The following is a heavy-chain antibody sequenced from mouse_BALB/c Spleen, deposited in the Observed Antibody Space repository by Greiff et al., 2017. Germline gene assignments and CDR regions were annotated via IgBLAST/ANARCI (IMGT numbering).Heavy chain of an antibody. V-gene: IGHV10S3*01. CDR3: GRGLGPWFAY. J-gene: IGHJ3*01. CDR1: GFTFNTNA. CDR2: IRSKSNNYAT. D-gene: IGHD4-1*01. Sequence: GGGLVQPKGSLKLSCAVSGFTFNTNAMHWVRQAPGKGLEWVARIRSKSNNYATYYADSVKDRYTISRDDSQSMLYLQMNNLKTEDTAMYYCGRGLGPWFAYWGQGTLVTVSA.